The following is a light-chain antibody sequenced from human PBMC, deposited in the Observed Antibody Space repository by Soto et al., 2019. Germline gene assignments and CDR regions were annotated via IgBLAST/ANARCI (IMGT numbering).Light chain of an antibody. V-gene: IGKV1-39*01. CDR2: AAS. J-gene: IGKJ1*01. CDR1: QSISSY. CDR3: LQHNSYPWT. Sequence: DIEMTQSPSSLSASVGDRVTITCRASQSISSYLNWYQQKPGKAPKLLIYAASSLQSGGPSRFSGSGSGTDFTLTISSLQPEDFATYYCLQHNSYPWTFGQGTKVDI.